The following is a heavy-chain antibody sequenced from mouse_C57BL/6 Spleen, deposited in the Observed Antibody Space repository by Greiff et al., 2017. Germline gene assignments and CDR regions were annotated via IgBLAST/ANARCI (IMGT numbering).Heavy chain of an antibody. V-gene: IGHV1-15*01. J-gene: IGHJ4*01. CDR1: GYTFTDYE. Sequence: QVQLQQSGAELVRPGASVTLSCKASGYTFTDYEMHWVKQTPVHGLEWIGAIDPETGGTAYNQKFKGKAILTADKSSSTAYMELRSLTSEDSAVYYCTRRLDLWAMDYWGQGTSVTVSS. CDR2: IDPETGGT. CDR3: TRRLDLWAMDY. D-gene: IGHD4-1*01.